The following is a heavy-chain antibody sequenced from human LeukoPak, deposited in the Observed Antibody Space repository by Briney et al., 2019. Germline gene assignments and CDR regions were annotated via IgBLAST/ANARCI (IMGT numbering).Heavy chain of an antibody. D-gene: IGHD3-3*01. Sequence: TLSLTCAVYGGSFSGYYWSWIRQPPGKGLEWIGEINHSGSTNYNPSLKSRVTISVDTSKNQFSLKLSSVTAADTAVYYCARGRLFWSGYYPYYFDYWGQGTLVTVSS. J-gene: IGHJ4*02. CDR3: ARGRLFWSGYYPYYFDY. V-gene: IGHV4-34*01. CDR2: INHSGST. CDR1: GGSFSGYY.